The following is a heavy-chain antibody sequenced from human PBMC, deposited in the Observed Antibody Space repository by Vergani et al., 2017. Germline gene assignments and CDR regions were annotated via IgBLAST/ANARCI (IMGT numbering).Heavy chain of an antibody. D-gene: IGHD2-2*01. CDR1: GYTFTDYF. Sequence: QVQLVQSGAEVKKPGASVKVSCKASGYTFTDYFMHWVRQAPGQGLEWMGWINPNSGGTNYAQKFQGRVTMTRDTSISTAYMELSNLRSDDTAVYYCARVGTSSNRDYWDYWGQGTLVTVSS. CDR3: ARVGTSSNRDYWDY. J-gene: IGHJ4*02. V-gene: IGHV1-2*02. CDR2: INPNSGGT.